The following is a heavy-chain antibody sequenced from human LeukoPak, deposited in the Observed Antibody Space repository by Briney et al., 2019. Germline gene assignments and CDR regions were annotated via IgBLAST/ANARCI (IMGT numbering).Heavy chain of an antibody. D-gene: IGHD6-13*01. Sequence: PSETLSLICTVSGDSITSSLYYWGWMRQPPGKGLEWIGSIYFRGNTYYNVSFKSRVTISVDTSKNQISLTLTSVTAPDTAVYYCVRQVYTSSWLSDYWGQGALVTVSS. CDR2: IYFRGNT. CDR1: GDSITSSLYY. V-gene: IGHV4-39*01. CDR3: VRQVYTSSWLSDY. J-gene: IGHJ4*02.